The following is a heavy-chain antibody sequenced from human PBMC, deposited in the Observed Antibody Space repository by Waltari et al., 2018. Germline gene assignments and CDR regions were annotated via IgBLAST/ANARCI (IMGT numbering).Heavy chain of an antibody. D-gene: IGHD3-22*01. V-gene: IGHV4-39*07. J-gene: IGHJ4*02. CDR2: IYYSGST. CDR3: AVRGGYDSSGYYSN. Sequence: QLQLQESGPGLVKPSETLSLTCTVSGGSISSSSYYWGWIRQPPGKGLEWIGSIYYSGSTYYNPYLKSRVTISVDTSKNQFSLKLSSVTAADTAVYYCAVRGGYDSSGYYSNWGQGTLVTVSS. CDR1: GGSISSSSYY.